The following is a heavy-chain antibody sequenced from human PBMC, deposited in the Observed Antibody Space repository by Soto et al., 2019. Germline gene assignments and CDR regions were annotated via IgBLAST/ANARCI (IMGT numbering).Heavy chain of an antibody. CDR3: ARDRGLRQQLGY. J-gene: IGHJ4*02. CDR1: GYTFTSYG. Sequence: ASVKVSCKACGYTFTSYGISWVRQAPGQGLEWMGWISAYNGNTNSAQKLQGRVTMTTDTSTSTAYMELRSLRSDDTAVYYCARDRGLRQQLGYSGEATLVPVSP. CDR2: ISAYNGNT. D-gene: IGHD6-13*01. V-gene: IGHV1-18*01.